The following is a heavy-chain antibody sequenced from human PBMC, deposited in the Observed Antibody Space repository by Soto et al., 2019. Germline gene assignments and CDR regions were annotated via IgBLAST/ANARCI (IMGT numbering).Heavy chain of an antibody. CDR1: GFTFSSYA. J-gene: IGHJ4*02. Sequence: EVQLLESGGGLVQPGGSLRLSCAASGFTFSSYAMSWVRQAPGKGLEWVSAISGSGGSTYYADSVKGRFTISRDNSKNPLYLQMNSLRAEDTAVYYCAKDSGRGYSYGLSDYWGQGTLVTVSS. CDR3: AKDSGRGYSYGLSDY. CDR2: ISGSGGST. V-gene: IGHV3-23*01. D-gene: IGHD5-18*01.